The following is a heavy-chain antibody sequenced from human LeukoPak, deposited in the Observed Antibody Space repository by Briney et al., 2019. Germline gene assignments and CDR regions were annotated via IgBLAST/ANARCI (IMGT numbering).Heavy chain of an antibody. CDR2: ISYDGSNK. J-gene: IGHJ4*02. D-gene: IGHD3-9*01. V-gene: IGHV3-30*03. CDR3: ARAGRGLRYFDWLTYDY. Sequence: GGSLRLSCSASGFTFSSYGMNWVRQAPGKGLEWVAVISYDGSNKYYADSVKGRFTISRDSSKNTLYLQMNSLRAEDTAVYYCARAGRGLRYFDWLTYDYWGQGTLVTVSS. CDR1: GFTFSSYG.